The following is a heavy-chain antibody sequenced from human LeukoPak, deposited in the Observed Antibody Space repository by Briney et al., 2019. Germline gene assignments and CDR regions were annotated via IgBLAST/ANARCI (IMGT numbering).Heavy chain of an antibody. Sequence: GGSLRLSCAASGFTFSSYAMSWVRQAPGKGREWVSAISGSGVSTYYADSVKGRFTISRDNSKNTLYLQMNSLRAEDTAVYYCAKAVRSSTSPGYYYYYGMDVWGQGTTVTVSS. CDR2: ISGSGVST. CDR1: GFTFSSYA. D-gene: IGHD2-2*01. V-gene: IGHV3-23*01. J-gene: IGHJ6*02. CDR3: AKAVRSSTSPGYYYYYGMDV.